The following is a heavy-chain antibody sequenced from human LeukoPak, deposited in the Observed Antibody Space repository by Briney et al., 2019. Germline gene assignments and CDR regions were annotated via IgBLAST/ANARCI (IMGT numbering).Heavy chain of an antibody. J-gene: IGHJ6*03. CDR3: ARDPYSGSYGAYYYYYMDV. CDR2: IKQDGSEK. D-gene: IGHD1-26*01. Sequence: GGSLRLSCVASGFTFSSRDWMTWVRQAPGKGLEWVANIKQDGSEKNYVDSVKGRFTISRDNAKNSVDLQMNGLRAEDTAVYYCARDPYSGSYGAYYYYYMDVWGKGTTVTISS. V-gene: IGHV3-7*01. CDR1: GFTFSSRDW.